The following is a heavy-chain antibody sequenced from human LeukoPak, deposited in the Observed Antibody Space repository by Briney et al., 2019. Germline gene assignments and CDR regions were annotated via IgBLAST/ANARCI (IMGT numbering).Heavy chain of an antibody. CDR3: ARGRGRYYDFWSGYPYYFDY. CDR1: VGSFSGYY. D-gene: IGHD3-3*01. CDR2: INHSGST. V-gene: IGHV4-34*01. J-gene: IGHJ4*02. Sequence: SETLSLTCAVYVGSFSGYYWSWIRQPPGKGLEWIGEINHSGSTNYNPSLKSRVTISVDTSKNQFSLKLSSVTAADTAVYYCARGRGRYYDFWSGYPYYFDYWGQGTLVTVSS.